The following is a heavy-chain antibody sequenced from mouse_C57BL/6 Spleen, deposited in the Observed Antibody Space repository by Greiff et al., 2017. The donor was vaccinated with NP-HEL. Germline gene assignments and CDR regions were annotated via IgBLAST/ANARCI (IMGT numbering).Heavy chain of an antibody. Sequence: QVQLQQPGAELVRPGSSVKLSCKASGYTFTSYWMHWVKQRPIQGLEWIGNIDPSDSETHYNQKFKDKATLTVDKSSSTAYMQLSSQPSEDAAVYYCAVANWDNYWGQGTTLTVSS. CDR3: AVANWDNY. J-gene: IGHJ2*01. CDR1: GYTFTSYW. CDR2: IDPSDSET. D-gene: IGHD4-1*01. V-gene: IGHV1-52*01.